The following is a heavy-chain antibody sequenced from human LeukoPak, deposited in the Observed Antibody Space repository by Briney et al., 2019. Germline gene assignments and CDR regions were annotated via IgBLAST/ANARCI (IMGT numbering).Heavy chain of an antibody. Sequence: PSETLSLTCAVYGGSISGDYWNWIRQPPGKGLEWIGEVDHYGSTNYNPSLKSRVTLSVDTSKNQFSLKLSSLTAADTAVYYCASRQSVNCGVFSWWGFYFDYWGQGNLVTVSS. D-gene: IGHD2-15*01. CDR3: ASRQSVNCGVFSWWGFYFDY. V-gene: IGHV4-34*01. J-gene: IGHJ4*02. CDR1: GGSISGDY. CDR2: VDHYGST.